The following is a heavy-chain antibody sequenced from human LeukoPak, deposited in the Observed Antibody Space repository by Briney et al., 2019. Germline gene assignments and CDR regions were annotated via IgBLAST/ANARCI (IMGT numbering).Heavy chain of an antibody. Sequence: GGSLRLSCAASGFTFSSYWMHWVRQAPGKGLAWVSRINSDGSSTSYADSVKGRFTISRDNAKNTLYLQMNSLRAEDTAVYYCASTYYYGSGSYYDWFDPWGQGTLVTVSS. CDR1: GFTFSSYW. D-gene: IGHD3-10*01. CDR3: ASTYYYGSGSYYDWFDP. CDR2: INSDGSST. J-gene: IGHJ5*02. V-gene: IGHV3-74*01.